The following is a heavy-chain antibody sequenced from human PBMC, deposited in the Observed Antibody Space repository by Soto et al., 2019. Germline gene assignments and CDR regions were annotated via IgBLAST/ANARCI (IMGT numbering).Heavy chain of an antibody. CDR3: AEDSLYGDYVSFVDY. J-gene: IGHJ4*02. V-gene: IGHV3-23*01. CDR2: ISGSGGTT. D-gene: IGHD4-17*01. Sequence: PGGSLRLSCAASGFTFSIYAMSWVRQAPGKGLEWVSAISGSGGTTYYADSVKGRFTFSRDNSKNTLYLQMSSLRAEDTAVYYCAEDSLYGDYVSFVDYWGQGALVTVSS. CDR1: GFTFSIYA.